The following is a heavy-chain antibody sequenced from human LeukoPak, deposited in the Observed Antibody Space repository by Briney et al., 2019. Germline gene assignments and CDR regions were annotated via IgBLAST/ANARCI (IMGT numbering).Heavy chain of an antibody. CDR1: GGSFSGYY. V-gene: IGHV4-34*01. D-gene: IGHD3-9*01. Sequence: SETLSLTCAVYGGSFSGYYWSWVRQPPGQGLEWIGEIHRDGRTRYNSSLTSRVTMSMDYSKNQFSLNVRFVTAADTAIYYCGKTDIYFNPIDYWGPGSLVTVSS. CDR2: IHRDGRT. CDR3: GKTDIYFNPIDY. J-gene: IGHJ4*02.